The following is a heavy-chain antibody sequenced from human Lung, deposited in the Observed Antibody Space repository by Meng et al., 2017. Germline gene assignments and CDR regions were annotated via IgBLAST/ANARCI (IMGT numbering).Heavy chain of an antibody. CDR2: LGAHPGDT. Sequence: HVQLLPSGAEVKQPGASLKVSCKASDYTFTGYGVCWVRQAPGQGREWMAWLGAHPGDTSFAPKFLGRVTVTADTATATAYMELRSLRSDDTAVYYCARGTPGRSYCDYWGLGTLVTVSS. J-gene: IGHJ4*02. CDR3: ARGTPGRSYCDY. CDR1: DYTFTGYG. V-gene: IGHV1-18*01. D-gene: IGHD3-10*01.